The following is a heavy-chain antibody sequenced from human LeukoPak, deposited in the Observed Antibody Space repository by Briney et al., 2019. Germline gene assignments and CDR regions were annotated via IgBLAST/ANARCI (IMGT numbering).Heavy chain of an antibody. Sequence: ASVKVSCKVSAYTLTELSMHWVRQAPGKGLEWMGGFDPEDGETIYAQKFQGRVTMTEDTSTDTAYMELSSLRSEDTAVYYCATAVQQQLVPPDAFDIWGQGTMVTVSS. J-gene: IGHJ3*02. CDR1: AYTLTELS. V-gene: IGHV1-24*01. D-gene: IGHD6-13*01. CDR3: ATAVQQQLVPPDAFDI. CDR2: FDPEDGET.